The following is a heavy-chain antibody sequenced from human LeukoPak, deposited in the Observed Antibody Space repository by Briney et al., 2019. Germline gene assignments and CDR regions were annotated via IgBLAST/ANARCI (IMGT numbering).Heavy chain of an antibody. CDR2: IHNSGGT. CDR1: GGSVRSYY. Sequence: SETLSLTCTVSGGSVRSYYWSWIRQPPGEGLEWVAYIHNSGGTNYNPSLKSRVTISVDTSKNQFSLKLRSVTAADTAVYYCVRDWEGFNFDIWGQGTMVTVSS. V-gene: IGHV4-59*02. J-gene: IGHJ3*02. D-gene: IGHD1-26*01. CDR3: VRDWEGFNFDI.